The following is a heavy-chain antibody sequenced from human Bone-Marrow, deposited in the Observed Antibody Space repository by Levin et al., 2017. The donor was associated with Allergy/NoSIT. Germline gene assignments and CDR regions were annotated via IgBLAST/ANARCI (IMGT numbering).Heavy chain of an antibody. CDR1: SGSISTTTYH. Sequence: NPSEALSLTCSVSSGSISTTTYHWDWIRQPPGKGLEWIGSIYYSGSTYYSPSLKSRVTISVDTSKNQFSLNLKSVTAADTAVYFCARRAEGRDDYGDFIDYWGQGTLVTVSS. D-gene: IGHD4-17*01. V-gene: IGHV4-39*01. CDR3: ARRAEGRDDYGDFIDY. J-gene: IGHJ4*02. CDR2: IYYSGST.